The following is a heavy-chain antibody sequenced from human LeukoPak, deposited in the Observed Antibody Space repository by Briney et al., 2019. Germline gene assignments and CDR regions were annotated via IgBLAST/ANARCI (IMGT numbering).Heavy chain of an antibody. J-gene: IGHJ4*02. D-gene: IGHD4-17*01. CDR2: IRYDGSNK. CDR3: AKATVTTSGY. V-gene: IGHV3-30*02. Sequence: GGSLRLSCAASGLTFSRYGMHWVRQAPGKGLEWVAFIRYDGSNKYYADSVKGRFTISRDNSKNTLYLQMNSLRAEDTAVYYCAKATVTTSGYWGQGTLVTVSS. CDR1: GLTFSRYG.